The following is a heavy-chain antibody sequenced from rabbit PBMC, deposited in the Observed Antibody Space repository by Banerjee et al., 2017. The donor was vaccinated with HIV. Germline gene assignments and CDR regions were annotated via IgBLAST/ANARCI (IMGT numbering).Heavy chain of an antibody. V-gene: IGHV1S40*01. CDR1: GFTLSNYW. CDR2: IVDDSSGST. J-gene: IGHJ4*01. Sequence: QSLEESGGDLVKPEGSLTLTCTASGFTLSNYWMCWVRQAPGKGLEWIACIVDDSSGSTYYASWAKGRFTISKTSSTTVTLQMSSLTAADTATYFCARDFDLWGQGTLVTVS. CDR3: ARDFDL.